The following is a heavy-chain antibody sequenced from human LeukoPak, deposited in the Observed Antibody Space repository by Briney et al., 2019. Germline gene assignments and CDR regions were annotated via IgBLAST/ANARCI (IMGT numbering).Heavy chain of an antibody. D-gene: IGHD2-8*01. CDR3: ARHSNGGTYPLDH. J-gene: IGHJ4*02. Sequence: SETLSLTCTVSGGSVSSNSNYWSWIRQPPGKGLEWIGYNTYFGSASYNPSPKSRVIISVDTSKNQFSLKLNSVTAADTAVYYCARHSNGGTYPLDHWGQGTLVTVSS. CDR2: NTYFGSA. V-gene: IGHV4-61*01. CDR1: GGSVSSNSNY.